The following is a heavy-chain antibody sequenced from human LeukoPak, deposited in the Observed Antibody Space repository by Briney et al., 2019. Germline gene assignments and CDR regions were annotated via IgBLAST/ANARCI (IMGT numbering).Heavy chain of an antibody. V-gene: IGHV4-39*01. Sequence: SETLSLTCTVSGGSISSSSNYWGWIRQPPGKGLEWIRSIYYSGSTYYNPSLKSRVTISVDTSKNQFSLNLSSVTAADTAVYYCARHGIVVVPAARNWFDPWGQGTLVTVSS. CDR2: IYYSGST. CDR1: GGSISSSSNY. CDR3: ARHGIVVVPAARNWFDP. J-gene: IGHJ5*02. D-gene: IGHD2-2*01.